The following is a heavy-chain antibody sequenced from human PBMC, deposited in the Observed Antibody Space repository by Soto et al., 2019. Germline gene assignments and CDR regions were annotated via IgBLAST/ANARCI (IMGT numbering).Heavy chain of an antibody. Sequence: QVQLQQWGAGLLKPSETLSLTCAVYGGSFSGYYWSWIRQPPGKGLEWIGEINHSGSTNYNPSLKSRVTISVDTSKNQFSLKLSSVTAADTAVYYCARAYYYDSSGYYPPYYWGQGTLVTVSS. J-gene: IGHJ4*02. V-gene: IGHV4-34*01. D-gene: IGHD3-22*01. CDR2: INHSGST. CDR3: ARAYYYDSSGYYPPYY. CDR1: GGSFSGYY.